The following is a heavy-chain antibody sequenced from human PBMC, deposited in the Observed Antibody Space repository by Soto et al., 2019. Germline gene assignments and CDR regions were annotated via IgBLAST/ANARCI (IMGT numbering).Heavy chain of an antibody. CDR1: GFTFSSYA. Sequence: AGGSLRLSCAASGFTFSSYAMSWVRQAPGKGLDWVSLINYSGSSVYYADSVKGRFTISRDSSTNTLYLQMNGLRAEDTAVYYCAKKGGSWWAPSYFDYWGEGSLVTVSS. CDR2: INYSGSSV. CDR3: AKKGGSWWAPSYFDY. J-gene: IGHJ4*02. D-gene: IGHD3-10*01. V-gene: IGHV3-23*01.